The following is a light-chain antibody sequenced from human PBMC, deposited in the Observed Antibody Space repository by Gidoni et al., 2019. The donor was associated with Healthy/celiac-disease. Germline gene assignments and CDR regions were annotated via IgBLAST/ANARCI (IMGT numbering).Light chain of an antibody. Sequence: EIVLTQSPGTLSLSPGERATLSCRASQSVSSSYLAWYQQKPGQAHRLLIYGASSRATGIPDRFSGSGSGTDFTRTISRLEPEDFAVYYCQQYGSSPLTFGGGTKVEIK. CDR2: GAS. CDR3: QQYGSSPLT. V-gene: IGKV3-20*01. J-gene: IGKJ4*01. CDR1: QSVSSSY.